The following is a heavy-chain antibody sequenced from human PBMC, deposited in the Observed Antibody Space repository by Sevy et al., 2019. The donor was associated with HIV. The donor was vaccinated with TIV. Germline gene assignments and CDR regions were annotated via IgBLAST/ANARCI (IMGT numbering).Heavy chain of an antibody. CDR1: GFIFDYYG. J-gene: IGHJ6*02. D-gene: IGHD4-17*01. Sequence: GGSLRLSCAASGFIFDYYGMHWVRQAPGKGLEWVALISHDGSKKYYADSVKGRLTISRDNSKNTLYLQMTTLRRDDTAAYFCTKDPPVYGDFPYGMDVWGQGTTVTVSS. V-gene: IGHV3-30*18. CDR2: ISHDGSKK. CDR3: TKDPPVYGDFPYGMDV.